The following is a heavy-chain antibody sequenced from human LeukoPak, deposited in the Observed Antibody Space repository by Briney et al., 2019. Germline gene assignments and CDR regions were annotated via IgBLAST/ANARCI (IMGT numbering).Heavy chain of an antibody. V-gene: IGHV3-30-3*01. Sequence: PGGSLRLSCAASGFTFITYAMHWVRQAPGKGLEWVAVISYDGSNKYYADSVKGRFTISRDNAKNSLYLQMNSLRAEDTAVYYCAREGQAAEYFQHWGQGTLVTVSS. CDR3: AREGQAAEYFQH. J-gene: IGHJ1*01. CDR2: ISYDGSNK. CDR1: GFTFITYA.